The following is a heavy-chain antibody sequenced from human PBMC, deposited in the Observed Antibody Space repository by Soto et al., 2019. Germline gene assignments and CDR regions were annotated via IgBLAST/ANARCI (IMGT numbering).Heavy chain of an antibody. CDR3: ARTYTGGFGESTFDY. CDR2: IYYSGST. D-gene: IGHD3-10*01. V-gene: IGHV4-31*03. CDR1: GGSISSGGYY. Sequence: KASETLSLTCTVSGGSISSGGYYWSWIRQHPGKGLEWIGYIYYSGSTYYNPSLKSRVTISVDTSKNQFSLKLSSVTAADTAVYYCARTYTGGFGESTFDYWGQGTLVTVSS. J-gene: IGHJ4*02.